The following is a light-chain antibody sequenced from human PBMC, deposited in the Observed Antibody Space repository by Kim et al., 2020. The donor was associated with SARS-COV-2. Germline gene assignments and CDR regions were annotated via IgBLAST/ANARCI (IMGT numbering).Light chain of an antibody. J-gene: IGLJ3*02. CDR1: SSNIGSNT. CDR3: AAWDDSLNGWV. V-gene: IGLV1-44*01. Sequence: GQRVTIYCSGSSSNIGSNTVNWYQQLPGTAPKLLIYSKNQRPSGVPDRFSGSKSGTSASLAISGLQSEDEADYYCAAWDDSLNGWVFGGGTQLTVL. CDR2: SKN.